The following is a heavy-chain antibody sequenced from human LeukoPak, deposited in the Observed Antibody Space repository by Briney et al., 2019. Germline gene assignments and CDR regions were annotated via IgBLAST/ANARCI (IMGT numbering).Heavy chain of an antibody. CDR3: AKPVDCGYDFGGLTIVY. Sequence: GGSLRLSCAASGFTFSSYGMHWVRRAPGKGLEWVAVISYDGSNKYYADSVKGRFTISRDNSKNTLYLQMNSLRAEDTAVYYCAKPVDCGYDFGGLTIVYWGQGTLVTVSS. CDR2: ISYDGSNK. V-gene: IGHV3-30*18. D-gene: IGHD5-12*01. J-gene: IGHJ4*02. CDR1: GFTFSSYG.